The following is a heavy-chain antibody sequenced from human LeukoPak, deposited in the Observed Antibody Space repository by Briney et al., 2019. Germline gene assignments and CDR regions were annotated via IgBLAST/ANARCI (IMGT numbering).Heavy chain of an antibody. CDR2: IYYSGST. V-gene: IGHV4-59*08. CDR3: ARLEGWFDP. CDR1: GGSISSYY. J-gene: IGHJ5*02. Sequence: SETLSLTCTASGGSISSYYWSWIRQPPGKGLEWIGYIYYSGSTNYNPSLKSRVTISVDTSKNQFSLKLSSVTAADTAVYYCARLEGWFDPWGQGTLVTVSS.